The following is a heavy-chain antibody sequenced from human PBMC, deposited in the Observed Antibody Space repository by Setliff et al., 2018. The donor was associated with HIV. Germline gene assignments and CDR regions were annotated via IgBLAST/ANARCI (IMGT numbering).Heavy chain of an antibody. CDR3: ARQPLYNDYDWRSYYFDY. V-gene: IGHV4-4*02. Sequence: SETLSLTCAVSGGSISSSNWWSWVRQPPGKGLEWIGEIYHTGSTNYSPSLKSRVTISVDKSKNQFSLRLNSVTAADTAVYYCARQPLYNDYDWRSYYFDYWGQGSLVTVSS. J-gene: IGHJ4*02. CDR1: GGSISSSNW. D-gene: IGHD5-12*01. CDR2: IYHTGST.